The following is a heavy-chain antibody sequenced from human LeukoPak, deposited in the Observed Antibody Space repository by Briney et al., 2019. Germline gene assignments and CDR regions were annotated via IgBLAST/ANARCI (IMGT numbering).Heavy chain of an antibody. J-gene: IGHJ3*02. CDR3: ARPRGVVDAFDI. CDR2: IYYSGST. CDR1: GGSISSYY. D-gene: IGHD3-3*01. Sequence: SETLSLTCTVPGGSISSYYWSWIRQPPGKGLEWIGYIYYSGSTNYNPSLKSRVTISVDTSKNQFSLKLSSVTAADTAVYYCARPRGVVDAFDIWGQGTMVTVSS. V-gene: IGHV4-59*01.